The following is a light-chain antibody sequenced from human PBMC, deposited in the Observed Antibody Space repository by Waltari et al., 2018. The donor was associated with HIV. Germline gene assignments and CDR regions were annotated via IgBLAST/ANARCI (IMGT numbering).Light chain of an antibody. J-gene: IGLJ3*02. CDR1: RSNIGSNI. Sequence: QSVLTQPPSASGTPGQRVSIFCSGSRSNIGSNIVNWYQQLPGTAPKLLIYRNNQRPSGVPDRFSGSKSGTSASLAISGLQSEDEADYYCAAWDDSLNAWVFGGGTKLTVL. CDR3: AAWDDSLNAWV. CDR2: RNN. V-gene: IGLV1-44*01.